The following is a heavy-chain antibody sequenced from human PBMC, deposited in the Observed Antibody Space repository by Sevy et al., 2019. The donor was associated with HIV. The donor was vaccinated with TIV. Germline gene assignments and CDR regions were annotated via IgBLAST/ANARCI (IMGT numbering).Heavy chain of an antibody. CDR3: AREPLPVDAHFSVVVPAARPTEFDY. V-gene: IGHV1-18*01. Sequence: ASVKVPCKASGYTFTSYGISWVRQAPGQGLEWMGWISAYNGNTNYAQKLQGRVTMTTDTSTSTAYMELRGLRADDTAVYYCAREPLPVDAHFSVVVPAARPTEFDYWGQGTLVTVSS. J-gene: IGHJ4*02. CDR1: GYTFTSYG. D-gene: IGHD2-2*01. CDR2: ISAYNGNT.